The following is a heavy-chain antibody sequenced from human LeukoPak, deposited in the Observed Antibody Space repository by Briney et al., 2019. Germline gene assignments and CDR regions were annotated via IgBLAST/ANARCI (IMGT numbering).Heavy chain of an antibody. Sequence: GGSLRLSCAASGFTFTSYWMSWARQAPGKGLEWVANIKQDGSERYYVDSVKVRFTISRDNAKNSLYLQMNSLRAVDTAVYYCARGPSGGNGFSYWGLGTLVTVSS. D-gene: IGHD2-15*01. CDR1: GFTFTSYW. V-gene: IGHV3-7*04. CDR3: ARGPSGGNGFSY. CDR2: IKQDGSER. J-gene: IGHJ4*02.